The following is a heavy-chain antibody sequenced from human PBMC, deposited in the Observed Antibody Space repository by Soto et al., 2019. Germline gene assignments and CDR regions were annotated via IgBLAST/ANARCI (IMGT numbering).Heavy chain of an antibody. CDR2: TNWNGGST. CDR3: VKGRLEFEH. D-gene: IGHD6-25*01. V-gene: IGHV3-20*04. J-gene: IGHJ4*02. CDR1: GFTFDISG. Sequence: VQLVESGGGVVRPGGSLRLSCEASGFTFDISGMSWVRQAPGKGLEWVSGTNWNGGSTGYGDSVKGRFTISRDNAKKSLYLQMDSLRVEDSAFYYCVKGRLEFEHWGQGTLVTVSS.